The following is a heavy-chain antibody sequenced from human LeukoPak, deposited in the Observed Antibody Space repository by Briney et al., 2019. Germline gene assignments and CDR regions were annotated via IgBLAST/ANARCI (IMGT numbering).Heavy chain of an antibody. D-gene: IGHD5-12*01. CDR3: AKGPESGYDT. J-gene: IGHJ5*02. V-gene: IGHV3-23*01. CDR2: ISGTGGGT. CDR1: GFTFSSYA. Sequence: PGGSLRLSCAASGFTFSSYAMSWVRQAPGKGLEWVSAISGTGGGTYYADSAKGRFTISRDNSKNTLYLQMNSLRAEDTAVYYCAKGPESGYDTWGQGTLVTVSS.